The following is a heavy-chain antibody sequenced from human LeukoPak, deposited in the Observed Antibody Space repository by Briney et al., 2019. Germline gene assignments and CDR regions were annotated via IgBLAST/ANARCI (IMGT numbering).Heavy chain of an antibody. V-gene: IGHV1-18*01. CDR3: ATVTRWELRNWFDP. Sequence: ASVKVSCKASGYTFTCYGISWVRQAPGQGLEWMGWISAYNGNTNYAQKLQGRVTMTTDTSTSTAYMELRSLRSDDTAVYYCATVTRWELRNWFDPWGQGTLVTVSS. CDR1: GYTFTCYG. D-gene: IGHD1-26*01. J-gene: IGHJ5*02. CDR2: ISAYNGNT.